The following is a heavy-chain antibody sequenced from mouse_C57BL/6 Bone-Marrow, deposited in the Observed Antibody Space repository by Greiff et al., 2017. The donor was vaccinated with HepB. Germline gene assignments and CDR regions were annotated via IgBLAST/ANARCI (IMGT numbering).Heavy chain of an antibody. CDR1: GYTFTSYW. CDR2: IDPSDSYT. V-gene: IGHV1-59*01. Sequence: VQLQQPGAELVRPGTSVKLSCKASGYTFTSYWMHWVKQRPGQGLEWIGVIDPSDSYTNYNQKFKGKATLTVDTSSSTAYMQRSRLTSEDSAVYYCASGELGLFDYWGQGTTLTVSS. J-gene: IGHJ2*01. D-gene: IGHD4-1*01. CDR3: ASGELGLFDY.